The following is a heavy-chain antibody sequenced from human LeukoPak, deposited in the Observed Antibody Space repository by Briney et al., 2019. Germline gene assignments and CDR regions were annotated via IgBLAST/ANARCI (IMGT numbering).Heavy chain of an antibody. CDR2: IYYSGNT. Sequence: SQTLSLTCTVSGGSVSSGDYYWSWIRQPPGKGLEWIGYIYYSGNTYYNPSFKSRITISVDTSKNQFSLKLSSVTAADTALYYCARGITRRRTFDIWGQGTMVTVSS. D-gene: IGHD3-10*01. V-gene: IGHV4-30-4*01. J-gene: IGHJ3*02. CDR3: ARGITRRRTFDI. CDR1: GGSVSSGDYY.